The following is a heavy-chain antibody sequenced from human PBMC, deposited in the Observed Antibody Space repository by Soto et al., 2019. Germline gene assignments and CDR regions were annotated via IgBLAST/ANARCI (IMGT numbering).Heavy chain of an antibody. CDR2: INPDNGNT. CDR3: ARGIATGQLDP. D-gene: IGHD2-15*01. V-gene: IGHV1-3*01. CDR1: GYTFTRYT. Sequence: ASVKVSCKASGYTFTRYTMNWVRQAPGQRLEWMGWINPDNGNTKSSQRFQDRVIITRDTSASTAYMDLSSLRSEDTAVYYCARGIATGQLDPWGQGTLVTVSS. J-gene: IGHJ5*02.